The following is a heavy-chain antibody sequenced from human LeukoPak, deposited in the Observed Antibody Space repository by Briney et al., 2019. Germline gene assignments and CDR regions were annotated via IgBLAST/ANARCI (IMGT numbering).Heavy chain of an antibody. CDR1: GYTLTELC. Sequence: GASVKVSCKVSGYTLTELCMYWVRQAPGKGLEWMGGLDPEDGETIYAQRFQGRVTMTRDTSASTAYMELSSLRSEDTAVYYCARDELLPYYYYGMDVWGQGTTVTVSS. CDR3: ARDELLPYYYYGMDV. J-gene: IGHJ6*02. CDR2: LDPEDGET. V-gene: IGHV1-24*01. D-gene: IGHD4-23*01.